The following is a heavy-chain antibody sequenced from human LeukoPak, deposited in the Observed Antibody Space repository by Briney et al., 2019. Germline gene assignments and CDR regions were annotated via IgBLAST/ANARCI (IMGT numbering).Heavy chain of an antibody. V-gene: IGHV3-53*01. CDR1: GFTVSSNY. D-gene: IGHD3-10*01. CDR2: IYSGGTT. Sequence: GGSLRLSCAASGFTVSSNYMSWVRQAPGKGLEWVSVIYSGGTTYYADSVKGRFTISRDNSKNTLYLQMNSLRAEDTAVYYCARVGSLLFFDPWGQGTLVTVSS. CDR3: ARVGSLLFFDP. J-gene: IGHJ5*02.